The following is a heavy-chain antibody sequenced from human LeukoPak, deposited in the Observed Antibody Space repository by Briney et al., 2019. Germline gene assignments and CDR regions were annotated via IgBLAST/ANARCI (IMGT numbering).Heavy chain of an antibody. CDR3: ARNVYGGAFDI. V-gene: IGHV3-30-3*01. J-gene: IGHJ3*02. CDR2: ISYDGSNK. CDR1: GFIFSNYV. D-gene: IGHD4-23*01. Sequence: GGSLRLSCAASGFIFSNYVIHWVRQAPGKGLEWVAVISYDGSNKYYADSVKGRFTISRDNSKNTLYLQMNSLRAEDTAVYYCARNVYGGAFDIWGQGTMVTVSS.